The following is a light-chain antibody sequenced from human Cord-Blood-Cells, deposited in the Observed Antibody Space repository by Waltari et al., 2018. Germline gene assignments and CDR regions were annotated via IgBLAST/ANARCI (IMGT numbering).Light chain of an antibody. V-gene: IGLV2-14*01. J-gene: IGLJ2*01. CDR1: SSDVGGYNY. CDR3: SSYTSSSTVV. CDR2: DIS. Sequence: QSALTQPASVSGSPGQSITISCTGTSSDVGGYNYVSWYQQPPGKAPKLMIYDISKRPSGVSNRFSGSSSGNTSSLTISGLQAEDEADYYCSSYTSSSTVVFGGGTKLTVL.